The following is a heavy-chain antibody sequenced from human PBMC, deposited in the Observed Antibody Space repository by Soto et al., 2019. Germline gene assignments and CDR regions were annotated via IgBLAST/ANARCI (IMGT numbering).Heavy chain of an antibody. CDR2: IIPILGIA. Sequence: QVQLVQSGAEVKKPGSSVKVSCKASGGTFSSYTISWVRQAPGQGLEWMGRIIPILGIANYAQKFQGRVTITADKSTSTAYMELSSLRSEDTAVYYCARYTGADYGDYVDAFDICGQGTMVTVSS. V-gene: IGHV1-69*02. CDR1: GGTFSSYT. CDR3: ARYTGADYGDYVDAFDI. J-gene: IGHJ3*02. D-gene: IGHD4-17*01.